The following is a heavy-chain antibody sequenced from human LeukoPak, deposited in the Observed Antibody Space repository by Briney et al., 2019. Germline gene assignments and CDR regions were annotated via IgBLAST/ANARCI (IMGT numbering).Heavy chain of an antibody. CDR3: TRKATTGPTKAAFDV. J-gene: IGHJ3*01. CDR2: IYYSGST. V-gene: IGHV4-39*07. CDR1: GGSISSSTYY. Sequence: SETLSLTCTVSGGSISSSTYYWAWIRQPPGKGLEWIGSIYYSGSTYYNPSLKSRVTISVDTSKNQFSLKLSSVTAVDTAVYYCTRKATTGPTKAAFDVWGQGTMVTVSS. D-gene: IGHD4-17*01.